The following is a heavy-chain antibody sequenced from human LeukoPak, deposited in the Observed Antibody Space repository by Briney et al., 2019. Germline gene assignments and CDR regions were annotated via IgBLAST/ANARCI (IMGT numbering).Heavy chain of an antibody. Sequence: GGSLRLSCAASGFSVSTNYMSWVRQAPGKGLEWVSIIYNDDRTYYADSVKGRFVISRDTSKNTLYLQMSSLTAEDTAVYYCATAVASAGLFHFWGQGTLVTVSS. J-gene: IGHJ4*02. CDR3: ATAVASAGLFHF. D-gene: IGHD6-13*01. V-gene: IGHV3-53*01. CDR2: IYNDDRT. CDR1: GFSVSTNY.